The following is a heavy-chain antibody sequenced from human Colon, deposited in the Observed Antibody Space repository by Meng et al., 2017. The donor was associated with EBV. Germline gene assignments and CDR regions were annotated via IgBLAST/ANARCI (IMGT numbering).Heavy chain of an antibody. D-gene: IGHD2-21*01. CDR3: ARVWQSLTAFFDS. Sequence: PLQAAGPGRVRPSGTLSLTCAVSGGSISSSHWWTWVRQPPGKGLEWIGEVYHTGSTKYNPSLKSRRTISVDKSKNQFSLNLTSVTAADTAVYYCARVWQSLTAFFDSWGQGTLVTVSS. CDR1: GGSISSSHW. V-gene: IGHV4-4*02. J-gene: IGHJ4*02. CDR2: VYHTGST.